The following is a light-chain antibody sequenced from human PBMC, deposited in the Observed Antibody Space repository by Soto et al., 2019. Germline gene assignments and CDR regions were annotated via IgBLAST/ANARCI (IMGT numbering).Light chain of an antibody. J-gene: IGLJ2*01. CDR1: SSDVGGYNY. CDR3: SSYTTSSTLE. CDR2: EVS. Sequence: QSVLTQPASVSGSPGQSITISCTGTSSDVGGYNYVSWYQHHPGKAPKLMIYEVSNRPSGVSNRFSGSKSGNTASLTISGLQAEDEADYYCSSYTTSSTLEIGGGTKLTVL. V-gene: IGLV2-14*01.